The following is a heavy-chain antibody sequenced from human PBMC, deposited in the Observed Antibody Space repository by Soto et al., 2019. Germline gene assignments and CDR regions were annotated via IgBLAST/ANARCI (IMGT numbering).Heavy chain of an antibody. Sequence: ETXSLTCTVSGFSISSYYWSWIPQPACKGLEWIGRIYSSGSTNYNPSLKSRVTMSVDTSKNQFSLKLSSVTAADTAVYYCARVDTAINDSFDSWGQDTMVNVSS. D-gene: IGHD5-18*01. CDR1: GFSISSYY. J-gene: IGHJ3*02. CDR3: ARVDTAINDSFDS. V-gene: IGHV4-4*07. CDR2: IYSSGST.